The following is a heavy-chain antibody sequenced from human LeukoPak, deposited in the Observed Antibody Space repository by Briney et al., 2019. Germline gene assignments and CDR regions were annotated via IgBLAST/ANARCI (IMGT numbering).Heavy chain of an antibody. V-gene: IGHV1-18*01. CDR3: AGSPPHCSSTTCRFDY. D-gene: IGHD2-2*01. J-gene: IGHJ4*02. CDR1: GGTFSSYA. CDR2: VSAYNGNT. Sequence: ASVTVSCKASGGTFSSYAISWVRQAPGQGLEWMGWVSAYNGNTNYAQKLQGRVAMTTDTSTSTAYMELRSLSSDDTAVYYCAGSPPHCSSTTCRFDYWGQGTLVTVSS.